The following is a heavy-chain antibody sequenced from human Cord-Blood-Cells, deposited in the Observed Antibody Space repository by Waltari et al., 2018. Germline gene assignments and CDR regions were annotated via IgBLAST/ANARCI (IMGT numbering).Heavy chain of an antibody. CDR1: GGSISSSSYY. D-gene: IGHD1-7*01. Sequence: QLQLQESGPGLVKPSETLSLTCTVSGGSISSSSYYWGWIRQPPGKGLEWLGSIYYSGSTYYNPSLKSRVTISVDTSKNQFSLKLSSVTAADTAVYYCARLTELRAFDIWGQGTMVTVSS. J-gene: IGHJ3*02. CDR3: ARLTELRAFDI. V-gene: IGHV4-39*01. CDR2: IYYSGST.